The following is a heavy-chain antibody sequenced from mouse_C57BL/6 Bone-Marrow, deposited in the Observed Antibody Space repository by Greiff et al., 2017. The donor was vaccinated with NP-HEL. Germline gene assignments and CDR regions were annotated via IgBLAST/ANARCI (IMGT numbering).Heavy chain of an antibody. CDR3: ARDFTTVVAFPYWYFDV. D-gene: IGHD1-1*01. CDR1: GFTFSSYA. J-gene: IGHJ1*03. Sequence: EVNVVESGGGLVKPGGSLKLSCAASGFTFSSYAMSWVRQTPEKRLEWVATISDGGSYTYYPDNVKGRFTISRDNAKNNLYLQMSHLKSEDTAMYYCARDFTTVVAFPYWYFDVWGTGTTVTVSS. V-gene: IGHV5-4*01. CDR2: ISDGGSYT.